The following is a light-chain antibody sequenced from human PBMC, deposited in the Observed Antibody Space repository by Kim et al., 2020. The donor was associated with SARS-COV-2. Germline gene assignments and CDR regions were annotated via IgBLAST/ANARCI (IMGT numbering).Light chain of an antibody. CDR1: SGINVASYR. CDR2: YQSDSDK. CDR3: AIWYINAWV. V-gene: IGLV5-39*01. Sequence: QPVLTQPTSLSASPGGSARITCTFRSGINVASYRIYWYQKKPGNIPRYLLRYQSDSDKEHGSGVPSRFSGSKDASTNAGLLLISGLQSDDEADYYCAIWYINAWVFGGGTKVTVL. J-gene: IGLJ3*02.